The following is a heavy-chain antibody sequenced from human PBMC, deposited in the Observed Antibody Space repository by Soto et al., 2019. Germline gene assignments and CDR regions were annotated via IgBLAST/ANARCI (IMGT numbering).Heavy chain of an antibody. CDR2: MNPSSCYT. CDR1: GYTFTDYD. J-gene: IGHJ4*02. V-gene: IGHV1-8*01. CDR3: ARFVRHQLPTIDY. Sequence: GASVKVSCKASGYTFTDYDINWVRQASGQGLEWMGWMNPSSCYTGYAQKFQGRVTMTWDTSISTAYMELSSLTSADTAVYYCARFVRHQLPTIDYWGQGALVTVSS. D-gene: IGHD1-26*01.